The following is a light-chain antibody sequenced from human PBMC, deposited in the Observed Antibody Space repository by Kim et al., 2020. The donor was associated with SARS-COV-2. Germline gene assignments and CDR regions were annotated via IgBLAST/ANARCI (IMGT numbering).Light chain of an antibody. CDR2: GNK. V-gene: IGLV1-40*01. Sequence: QSVLTQPPSVSGAPGQRVTISCTGSSSNIGAGYDVNWYQQVPGTAPKLLIYGNKNWPSGVPERFSGSKSGASAALAIAGLQAEDEADYYCQSYDSSLRAWVFGGGTQLTVL. CDR1: SSNIGAGYD. J-gene: IGLJ3*02. CDR3: QSYDSSLRAWV.